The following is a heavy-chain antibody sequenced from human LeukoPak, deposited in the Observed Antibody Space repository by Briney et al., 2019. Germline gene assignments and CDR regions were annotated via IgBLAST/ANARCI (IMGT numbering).Heavy chain of an antibody. CDR2: IYSGGST. CDR1: RFTASSNY. CDR3: AREPYGSGIGYFDY. D-gene: IGHD3-10*01. V-gene: IGHV3-53*01. J-gene: IGHJ4*02. Sequence: GGSLRLSCAAPRFTASSNYMSCVCHAPRKGREWVLVIYSGGSTYYADSVKGRFTISRDDSKNTLYLQMNGLRAEDTAVYYCAREPYGSGIGYFDYWGQGTLVTVSS.